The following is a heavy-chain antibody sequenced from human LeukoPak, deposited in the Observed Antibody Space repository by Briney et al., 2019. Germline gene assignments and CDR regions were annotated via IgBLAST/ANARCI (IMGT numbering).Heavy chain of an antibody. J-gene: IGHJ4*02. D-gene: IGHD4-11*01. V-gene: IGHV1-69*01. CDR1: GGTFSSYA. Sequence: GASVKVSCKASGGTFSSYAISWVRQAPGLGLEWMGGIIPIFGTANYAQKFQGRVTITADESTSTAYMELGSLRSEDTAVYYCARDFSNYGLFDYWGQGTLVTVSS. CDR2: IIPIFGTA. CDR3: ARDFSNYGLFDY.